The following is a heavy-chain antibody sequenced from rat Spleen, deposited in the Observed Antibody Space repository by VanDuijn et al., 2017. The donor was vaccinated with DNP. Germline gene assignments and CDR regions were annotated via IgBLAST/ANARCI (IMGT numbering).Heavy chain of an antibody. CDR2: ITTTDGST. J-gene: IGHJ2*01. D-gene: IGHD1-11*01. Sequence: EVQLVESGGGLVQPGRSLKLSCVGSGFTFNNYWMTWIRQAPGKGLEWVATITTTDGSTYYPDSVRGRFTISRENAKNTLYLQMSSLRSEDTATYYCTTDLGDYGGYWGQGVMVTVSS. CDR1: GFTFNNYW. CDR3: TTDLGDYGGY. V-gene: IGHV5-31*01.